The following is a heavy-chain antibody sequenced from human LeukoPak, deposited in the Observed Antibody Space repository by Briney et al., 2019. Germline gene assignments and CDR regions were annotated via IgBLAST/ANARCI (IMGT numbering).Heavy chain of an antibody. D-gene: IGHD5-12*01. Sequence: SETLSLACTVSGGSISNYYWNWLRQPPGKGLEWIGYIYYSGSTNYNPSLKSRVTMSLDTSKNQFSLRLTSVTAADTAVYYCARGFDSKSTYFDYWGQGTLVTVSS. V-gene: IGHV4-59*01. CDR3: ARGFDSKSTYFDY. CDR2: IYYSGST. CDR1: GGSISNYY. J-gene: IGHJ4*02.